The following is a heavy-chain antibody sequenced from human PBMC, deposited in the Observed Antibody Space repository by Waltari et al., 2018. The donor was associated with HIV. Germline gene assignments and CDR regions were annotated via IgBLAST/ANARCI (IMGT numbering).Heavy chain of an antibody. CDR3: ARDAEVEMATTGDY. CDR1: GFRFSSYS. Sequence: VQPGGSLRLSLAPCGFRFSSYSMNWVRKAPGTGVVWVSYISSSASTTDYADAVKGQFPSTRDNAKNSVYLQMNKLGGEATAVHYCARDAEVEMATTGDYWGQGTLVTVSS. D-gene: IGHD1-1*01. J-gene: IGHJ4*02. V-gene: IGHV3-48*01. CDR2: ISSSASTT.